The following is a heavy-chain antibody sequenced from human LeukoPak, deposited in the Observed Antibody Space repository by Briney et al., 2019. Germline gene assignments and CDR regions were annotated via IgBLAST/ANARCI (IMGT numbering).Heavy chain of an antibody. D-gene: IGHD2-15*01. V-gene: IGHV4-61*02. CDR3: ARFAPPVVVAKYNWFDP. J-gene: IGHJ5*02. CDR1: GGSISSGSYY. Sequence: PSETLSLTCTVSGGSISSGSYYWSWIRQPAGKGLEWIGRIYTSGSTNYNPSLKSRVTISVDTSKNQFSLKLSSVTAADTAVYYCARFAPPVVVAKYNWFDPWGQGTLVTVSS. CDR2: IYTSGST.